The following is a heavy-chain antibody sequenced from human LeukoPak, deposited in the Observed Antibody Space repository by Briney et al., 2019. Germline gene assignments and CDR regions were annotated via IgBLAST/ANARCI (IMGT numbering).Heavy chain of an antibody. CDR1: GFTFSSYA. V-gene: IGHV3-21*01. CDR3: ASNPKYYYDSSGYYRPGDY. D-gene: IGHD3-22*01. J-gene: IGHJ4*02. CDR2: ISSSSSYI. Sequence: PGGSLRLSCAASGFTFSSYAMSWVRQAPGKGLECVSSISSSSSYIYYADSVKGRFTISRDNAKNSLYLQMNSLRAEDTAVYYCASNPKYYYDSSGYYRPGDYWGQGTLVTVSS.